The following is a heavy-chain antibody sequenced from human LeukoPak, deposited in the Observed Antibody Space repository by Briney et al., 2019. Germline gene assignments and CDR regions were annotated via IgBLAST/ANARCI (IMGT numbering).Heavy chain of an antibody. Sequence: GESLKISCQGSGYSFTSYWIGWVRPMPGKGREWMGIIYPGDSDTRYSPSFQGQVTISADKSISTAYLQWSSLKASDTAMYYCARHVSYSNLDYWGQGTLVTVSS. J-gene: IGHJ4*02. D-gene: IGHD4-4*01. CDR2: IYPGDSDT. V-gene: IGHV5-51*01. CDR3: ARHVSYSNLDY. CDR1: GYSFTSYW.